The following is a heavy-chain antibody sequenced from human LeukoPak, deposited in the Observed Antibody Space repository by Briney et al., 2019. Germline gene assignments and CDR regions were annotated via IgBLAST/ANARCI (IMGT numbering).Heavy chain of an antibody. CDR1: GFTFSSYN. V-gene: IGHV3-48*01. J-gene: IGHJ3*02. CDR3: ARDRGYSYGFDAFDI. D-gene: IGHD5-18*01. CDR2: ISSSGTII. Sequence: GGSLRLSCAASGFTFSSYNMNWVRQAPGKGLEWVSYISSSGTIIYYADSVKGRFTISSDDAKNSLYLQMNTLRAEDTAVYYCARDRGYSYGFDAFDIWGQGTMVTVSS.